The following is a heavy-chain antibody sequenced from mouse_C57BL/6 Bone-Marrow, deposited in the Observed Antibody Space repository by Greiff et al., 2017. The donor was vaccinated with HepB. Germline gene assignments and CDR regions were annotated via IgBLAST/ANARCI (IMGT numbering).Heavy chain of an antibody. D-gene: IGHD3-1*01. CDR3: ARDAGFGAMDY. Sequence: EVKLVESGGGLVQSGRSLRLSCATSGFPFSDFYMEWVRQAPGQGLEWIAASRNKANDYTTEYRASVKGRFIVSRDTSQSILYRQMNALRAEGTAIYYCARDAGFGAMDYWGQGTSVTVSS. CDR2: SRNKANDYTT. V-gene: IGHV7-1*01. J-gene: IGHJ4*01. CDR1: GFPFSDFY.